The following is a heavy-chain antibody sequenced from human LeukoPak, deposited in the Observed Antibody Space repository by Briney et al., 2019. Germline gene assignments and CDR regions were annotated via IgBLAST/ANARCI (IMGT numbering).Heavy chain of an antibody. J-gene: IGHJ4*02. CDR2: INHSGST. V-gene: IGHV4-34*01. D-gene: IGHD1-1*01. Sequence: SETLSLACAVYGGSFSGYYWSWIRQPPGKGLEWIGEINHSGSTNYNPSLKSRVTISVDTSKNQFSLKLSSVTAADTAVYYCARDSEGGTGSWGQGTLVTVSS. CDR3: ARDSEGGTGS. CDR1: GGSFSGYY.